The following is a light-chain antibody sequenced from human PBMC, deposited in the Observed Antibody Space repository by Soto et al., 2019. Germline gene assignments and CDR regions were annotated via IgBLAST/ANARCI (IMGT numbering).Light chain of an antibody. Sequence: EIVLTQSPGTLSLSPGERATLSCRASQNINSDYFAWYQQKPGQAPRLLIFGASTRATGIPDRFSGSGSGTDFTLTITRLEPEDFAVYYCQQYGSSPWTFGQGTKVDI. V-gene: IGKV3-20*01. CDR2: GAS. J-gene: IGKJ1*01. CDR3: QQYGSSPWT. CDR1: QNINSDY.